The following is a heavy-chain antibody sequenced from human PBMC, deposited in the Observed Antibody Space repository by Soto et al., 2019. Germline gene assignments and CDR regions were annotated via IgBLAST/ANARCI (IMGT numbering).Heavy chain of an antibody. D-gene: IGHD3-10*01. J-gene: IGHJ4*02. V-gene: IGHV1-8*01. CDR1: GDTFTTYD. CDR2: INPNSGNI. Sequence: VKVSCKASGDTFTTYDINWVRQATGHGLEWMGWINPNSGNIGYAQRFQGRVTMTRDTAIRTAYMEVSSLRSDDTAVYYCARGRASGSYYLLDYWGQGTLVTVYS. CDR3: ARGRASGSYYLLDY.